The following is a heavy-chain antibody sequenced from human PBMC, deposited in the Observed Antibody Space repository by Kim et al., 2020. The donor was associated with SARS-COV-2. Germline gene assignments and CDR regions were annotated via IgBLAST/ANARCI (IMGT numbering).Heavy chain of an antibody. D-gene: IGHD4-17*01. CDR2: IYYSGST. CDR1: GGSISSYY. V-gene: IGHV4-59*01. J-gene: IGHJ4*02. Sequence: SETLSLTCTVSGGSISSYYWSWIRQPPGKGLEWIGYIYYSGSTNYNPSLKSRVTISVDTSKNQFSLKLSSVTAADTAVYYCARSTYGDYVDYWGQGTLVTVSS. CDR3: ARSTYGDYVDY.